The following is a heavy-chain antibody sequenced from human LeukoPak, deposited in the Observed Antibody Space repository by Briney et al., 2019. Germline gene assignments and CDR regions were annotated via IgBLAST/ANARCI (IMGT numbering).Heavy chain of an antibody. D-gene: IGHD1-7*01. V-gene: IGHV3-7*01. CDR1: DFTFTNSW. CDR2: IKPDGSDT. Sequence: GGSLRLSCVASDFTFTNSWMSWVRQAPGKGLEWVADIKPDGSDTGYVDSVKGRLTISRDNAKNSLYLQMDSLRVEDTAVYYCVRGTRLADRWGQGILVTVSS. CDR3: VRGTRLADR. J-gene: IGHJ5*02.